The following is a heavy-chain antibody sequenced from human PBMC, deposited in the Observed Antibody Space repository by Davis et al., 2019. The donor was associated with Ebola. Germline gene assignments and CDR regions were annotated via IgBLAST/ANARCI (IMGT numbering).Heavy chain of an antibody. D-gene: IGHD3-10*01. Sequence: PGGSLRPSCAASGLTFSSYAMHWVRQAPGKGLEWVAVISYDGSNKYYADSVKGRFTISRDNSKNTLYLQMNSLRAEDTAVYYCAKDPYGSESYYTPFDYWGQGTLVTVSS. V-gene: IGHV3-30-3*02. CDR3: AKDPYGSESYYTPFDY. CDR2: ISYDGSNK. J-gene: IGHJ4*02. CDR1: GLTFSSYA.